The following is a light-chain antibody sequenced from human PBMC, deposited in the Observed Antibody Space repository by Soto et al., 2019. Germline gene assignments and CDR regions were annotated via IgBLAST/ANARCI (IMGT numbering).Light chain of an antibody. Sequence: DIQMTQSPSSLSASVGDRVTITCRASQDISVYLAWYQQKPGKVPKLLIYSASTLQSGVPSRFSGSGSGTDFTLIISSLQPEDVATYYCQKFNTAPLTFGQGTRLYLK. CDR1: QDISVY. J-gene: IGKJ5*01. CDR3: QKFNTAPLT. CDR2: SAS. V-gene: IGKV1-27*01.